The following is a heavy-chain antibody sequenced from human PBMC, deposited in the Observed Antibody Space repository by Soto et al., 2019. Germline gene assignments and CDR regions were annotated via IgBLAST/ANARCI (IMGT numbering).Heavy chain of an antibody. CDR2: ISYSGST. CDR1: GGSISSYY. D-gene: IGHD2-21*02. V-gene: IGHV4-59*01. CDR3: ARDLRLDS. J-gene: IGHJ4*02. Sequence: SETLSLTCTVSGGSISSYYWSWIRQPPGRGLEWIGYISYSGSTNYNPSLKSRVTISVDTSKNQFSLKLSSVTAADTAVYYCARDLRLDSWGPGTLVTVSS.